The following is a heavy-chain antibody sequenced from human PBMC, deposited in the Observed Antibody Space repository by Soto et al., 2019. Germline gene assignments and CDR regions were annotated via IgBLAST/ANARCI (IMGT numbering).Heavy chain of an antibody. D-gene: IGHD3-10*01. Sequence: PGGSLRLPCEAFGFTVSTNYMSWVRQTPGKGLEWVSVFYSGGSTFYADSVKGRFTISRDNSRNTLYLQMRSLRAEDTAVYYCARGFPSMTYYGEYYFDYWGQGTLVTVS. V-gene: IGHV3-53*01. CDR1: GFTVSTNY. J-gene: IGHJ4*02. CDR2: FYSGGST. CDR3: ARGFPSMTYYGEYYFDY.